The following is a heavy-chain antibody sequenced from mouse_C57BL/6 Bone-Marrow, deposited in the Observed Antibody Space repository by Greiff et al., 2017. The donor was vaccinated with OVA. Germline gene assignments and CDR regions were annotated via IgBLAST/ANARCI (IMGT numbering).Heavy chain of an antibody. CDR1: GYSFTGYY. J-gene: IGHJ3*01. Sequence: EVKLVESGPELVKPGASVKISCKASGYSFTGYYMNWVKQSPEKSLEWIGEINPSTGGTTYNQKFKAKATLTVDKSSSTAYMQLKSLTSEDSAVYYCAREVIYYDYPFAYWGQGTLVTVSA. CDR3: AREVIYYDYPFAY. V-gene: IGHV1-42*01. D-gene: IGHD2-4*01. CDR2: INPSTGGT.